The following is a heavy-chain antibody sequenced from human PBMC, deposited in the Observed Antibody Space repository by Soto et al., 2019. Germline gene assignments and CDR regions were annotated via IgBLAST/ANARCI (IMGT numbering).Heavy chain of an antibody. V-gene: IGHV4-61*01. CDR2: IYYSGST. CDR1: GVYVSIGIYY. J-gene: IGHJ4*02. Sequence: SEPLSLTCAGSGVYVSIGIYYLRWIRQPPGKGLEWIGYIYYSGSTNYNPSLKSRVTISVDTSKNQFSLKLSSVTAADTAVYYCARIRSWAYLDYWGQGTLVTVSS. D-gene: IGHD6-13*01. CDR3: ARIRSWAYLDY.